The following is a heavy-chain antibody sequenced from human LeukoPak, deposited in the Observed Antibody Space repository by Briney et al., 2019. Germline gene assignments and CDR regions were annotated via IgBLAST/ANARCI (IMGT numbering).Heavy chain of an antibody. J-gene: IGHJ4*02. Sequence: GGSLRLSCEASGVTFSSYVMSWVRQAPGKGLEWVSSISSSSSYIYYADSVKGRFTISRDNAKNSLYLQMNSLRAEDTAVYYCARDVYPGDYASFYDYWGQGTLVTVSS. V-gene: IGHV3-21*01. CDR3: ARDVYPGDYASFYDY. CDR1: GVTFSSYV. D-gene: IGHD4-17*01. CDR2: ISSSSSYI.